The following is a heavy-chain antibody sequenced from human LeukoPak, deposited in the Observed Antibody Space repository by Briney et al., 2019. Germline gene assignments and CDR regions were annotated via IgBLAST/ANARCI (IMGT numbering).Heavy chain of an antibody. CDR3: AREPAVAGTKSWFDP. D-gene: IGHD6-19*01. CDR2: IYTSGST. J-gene: IGHJ5*02. V-gene: IGHV4-61*02. Sequence: SETLSLTCTVFGGSISSGSYYWSWIRQPAGKGLEWIGRIYTSGSTNYNPSLKSRVTISVDTSKNQFSLKLSSVTAADTAVYYCAREPAVAGTKSWFDPWGQGTLVTVSS. CDR1: GGSISSGSYY.